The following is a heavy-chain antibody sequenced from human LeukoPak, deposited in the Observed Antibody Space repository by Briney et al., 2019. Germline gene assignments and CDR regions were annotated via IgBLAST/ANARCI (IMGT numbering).Heavy chain of an antibody. D-gene: IGHD3-9*01. V-gene: IGHV1-2*02. Sequence: ASVKVSCKSSGFTFTGAYMHWGRQAPGQGHEWMGWINPNSGETKFAQKFQGRVTLTMDTSISTAYMDLGGLRSDDTAIYYCARVHFHPGYDYWGQGSLVTVPS. CDR2: INPNSGET. J-gene: IGHJ4*02. CDR1: GFTFTGAY. CDR3: ARVHFHPGYDY.